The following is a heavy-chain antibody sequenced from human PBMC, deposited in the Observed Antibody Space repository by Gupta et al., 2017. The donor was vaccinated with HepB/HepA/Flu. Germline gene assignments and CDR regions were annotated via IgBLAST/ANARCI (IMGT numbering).Heavy chain of an antibody. Sequence: QLQLQESDRGLVSPTETLSLMCTVPGDPISGRDNYWDWLRQPPGKGLEWNGSISDGGTTYFNPSLKGRNRISLDKSSNQLDLTLASVNATDTTVDSGARRRVNYRDYWGQGILVTVSS. CDR2: ISDGGTT. D-gene: IGHD2-21*01. J-gene: IGHJ4*02. CDR1: GDPISGRDNY. CDR3: ARRRVNYRDY. V-gene: IGHV4-39*01.